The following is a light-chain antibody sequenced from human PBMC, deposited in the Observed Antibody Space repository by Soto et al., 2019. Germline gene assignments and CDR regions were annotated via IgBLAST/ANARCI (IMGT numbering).Light chain of an antibody. V-gene: IGKV3-15*01. J-gene: IGKJ2*01. Sequence: EIVMTQSPATLSVSPGERATLSCRASQSVSSNLVWYQQKRGQAPRLLIYGASTRATGIPARFSGSGSGTELTLTISSLQSEDFAVYYCQHYNNWPPFTFGQGTKLEIK. CDR3: QHYNNWPPFT. CDR2: GAS. CDR1: QSVSSN.